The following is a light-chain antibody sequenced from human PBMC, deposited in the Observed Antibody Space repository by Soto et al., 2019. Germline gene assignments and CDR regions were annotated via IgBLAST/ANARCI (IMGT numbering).Light chain of an antibody. CDR2: GAS. CDR3: QQYGRSPPT. Sequence: EIVMTQSPATLSVSPGERATLSCRASQSVSSNLAWYQQKPGQAPRLLIYGASTRATGIPARFSGSGSGTEFTLTISRLEPEDFAVYYCQQYGRSPPTFGPGTKVDIK. J-gene: IGKJ1*01. CDR1: QSVSSN. V-gene: IGKV3-15*01.